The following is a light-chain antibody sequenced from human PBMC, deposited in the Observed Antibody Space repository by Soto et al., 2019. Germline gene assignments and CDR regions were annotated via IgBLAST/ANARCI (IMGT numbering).Light chain of an antibody. J-gene: IGKJ1*01. CDR2: GAS. CDR1: QSVSNNY. CDR3: QQYGSSGT. Sequence: EIVLTQSPATLSLSAGERATLSCRASQSVSNNYLAWYQQKPGQAPRLLIYGASNRATGIPDRFSGSGSGTDFPLTISRLEPEDFAVYYCQQYGSSGTFGQGTKVEIK. V-gene: IGKV3-20*01.